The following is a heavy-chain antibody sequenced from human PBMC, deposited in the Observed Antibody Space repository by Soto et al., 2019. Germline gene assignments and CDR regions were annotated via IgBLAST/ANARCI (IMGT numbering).Heavy chain of an antibody. CDR3: ARDLPPVDY. J-gene: IGHJ4*02. V-gene: IGHV1-18*01. Sequence: QIQLVQSGAEVKKPGASVKVSCKASGYTFSSYHSTWVRRDPGQGLEWMGWISAYNGNTNYAQNLQGRVTMTTNPSTSTAYLELRSLRSAVTAVYYCARDLPPVDYRGKGTLITVSS. CDR2: ISAYNGNT. CDR1: GYTFSSYH.